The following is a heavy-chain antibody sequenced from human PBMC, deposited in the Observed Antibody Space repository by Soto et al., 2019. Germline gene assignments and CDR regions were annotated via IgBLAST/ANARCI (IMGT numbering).Heavy chain of an antibody. V-gene: IGHV3-74*01. Sequence: GGSLRLSCAASGFTFSNYWMHWVRQAPGKGLEWFSRIKTDGSTTGYAESVKGRFTVSRDNAKNTVYLQMNSLRAEDTAVYYCVRDRTTVTLFDFWGQGTLVTVSS. CDR1: GFTFSNYW. CDR2: IKTDGSTT. D-gene: IGHD4-17*01. CDR3: VRDRTTVTLFDF. J-gene: IGHJ4*02.